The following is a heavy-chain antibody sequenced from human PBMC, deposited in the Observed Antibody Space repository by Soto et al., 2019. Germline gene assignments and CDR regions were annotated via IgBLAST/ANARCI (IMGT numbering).Heavy chain of an antibody. D-gene: IGHD2-15*01. V-gene: IGHV3-33*01. Sequence: QVQLVESGGGVVQPGRSLRLSCAASGFTFSSYGMHWVRQAPGKGLEWVAVIGYDGSNKYYADSVKGRFTISRDNSKNTLYLQMTSLRAEDTAVYYCARDGYCSGGSCYSVPFFYYWGQVTLVTVSS. CDR2: IGYDGSNK. J-gene: IGHJ4*02. CDR3: ARDGYCSGGSCYSVPFFYY. CDR1: GFTFSSYG.